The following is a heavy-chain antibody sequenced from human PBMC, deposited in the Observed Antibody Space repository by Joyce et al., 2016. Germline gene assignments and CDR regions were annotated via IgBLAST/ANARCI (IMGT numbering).Heavy chain of an antibody. Sequence: QVQLVQSGAEVKKPGSSVKVYCKDSGGTFSSYAISGVRQAPGQGLEWMGGIIPILGTTNYAQKFQGRVTIAADRFTSTAYMEVSSLRSEDTAVYYCAIRYGSSSFQYYYGMDVWGQGTTVIVSS. V-gene: IGHV1-69*06. CDR2: IIPILGTT. D-gene: IGHD3-10*01. J-gene: IGHJ6*02. CDR3: AIRYGSSSFQYYYGMDV. CDR1: GGTFSSYA.